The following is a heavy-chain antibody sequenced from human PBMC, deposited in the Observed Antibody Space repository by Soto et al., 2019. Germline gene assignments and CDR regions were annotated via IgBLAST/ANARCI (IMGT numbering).Heavy chain of an antibody. CDR2: ISGSDGKT. CDR3: ARWSYLDY. Sequence: GSLRLSCAASGFSFGSYALSWVRQAPGKGLEWVSTISGSDGKTFYADSVKGRFSISRDTSQSTLYLQMNSLRADDTAMYYCARWSYLDYWGQSTRVTVSS. J-gene: IGHJ4*02. CDR1: GFSFGSYA. D-gene: IGHD3-3*01. V-gene: IGHV3-23*01.